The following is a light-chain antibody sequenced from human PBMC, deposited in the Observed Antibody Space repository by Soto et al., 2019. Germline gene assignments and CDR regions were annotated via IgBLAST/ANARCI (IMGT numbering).Light chain of an antibody. V-gene: IGKV3-11*01. CDR3: QQRSTRT. CDR2: DAS. CDR1: QSVSSY. Sequence: EIVLTQSPATLSLSPGERATLSRRASQSVSSYLAWYQQKPGQAPRLLIYDASNRATGIPARFSGSGSGTDFTLTISSLEPEDFAVYYCQQRSTRTFGQGTKVEIK. J-gene: IGKJ1*01.